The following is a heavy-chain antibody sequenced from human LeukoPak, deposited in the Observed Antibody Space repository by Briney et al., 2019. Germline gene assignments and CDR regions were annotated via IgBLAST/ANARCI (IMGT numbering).Heavy chain of an antibody. D-gene: IGHD1-26*01. V-gene: IGHV3-23*01. Sequence: GGSLRLSCAASGFTFNNYAMSWVRQAPGKGLEWVSTVSGSGAIAYYTDSDKGRFTISRDNSKNTLYLQMSSLTAKDTAVYYCAKDRSVGTYYTFDSWGQGTLVTVSS. J-gene: IGHJ4*02. CDR1: GFTFNNYA. CDR2: VSGSGAIA. CDR3: AKDRSVGTYYTFDS.